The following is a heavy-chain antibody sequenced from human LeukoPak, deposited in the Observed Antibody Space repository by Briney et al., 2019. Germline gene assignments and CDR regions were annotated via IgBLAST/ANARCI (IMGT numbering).Heavy chain of an antibody. CDR1: GGSNSSYY. D-gene: IGHD6-25*01. Sequence: PSETLSLTCTVSGGSNSSYYWSWIRQPPGKGLEWIGYIYYSGSTNYNPSLKSRVTISVDTSKNQFSLKLSSVTAADTAVYYCARDVSSGGFDPWGQGTLVTVSA. V-gene: IGHV4-59*12. CDR2: IYYSGST. J-gene: IGHJ5*02. CDR3: ARDVSSGGFDP.